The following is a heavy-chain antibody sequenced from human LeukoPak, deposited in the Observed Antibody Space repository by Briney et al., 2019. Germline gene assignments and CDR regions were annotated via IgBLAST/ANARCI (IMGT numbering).Heavy chain of an antibody. CDR1: GFTFSGYA. J-gene: IGHJ4*02. CDR3: AKGLGGATVTFFDY. Sequence: GGSLRLSCAASGFTFSGYAMSWVRQAPGKGLEWVSVISGSVGSTYYADSVKGRFTISRDNSKNTLYLQMNSLRAEDSAVYYCAKGLGGATVTFFDYWGQGTLVTVSS. CDR2: ISGSVGST. D-gene: IGHD4-17*01. V-gene: IGHV3-23*01.